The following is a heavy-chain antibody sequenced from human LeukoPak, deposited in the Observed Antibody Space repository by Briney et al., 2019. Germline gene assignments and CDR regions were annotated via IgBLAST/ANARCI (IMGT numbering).Heavy chain of an antibody. Sequence: GGSLRLSCLASGFTFSSYVMHWVRQAPGKGLEDVSSISSNGGSTYYADSVKGRFTISRDNSKNTLYLQMSSLRAEDTAVYYCVKDQYCSSTSCYALEHWGQGTLVTVSS. CDR3: VKDQYCSSTSCYALEH. CDR2: ISSNGGST. V-gene: IGHV3-64D*06. D-gene: IGHD2-2*01. J-gene: IGHJ1*01. CDR1: GFTFSSYV.